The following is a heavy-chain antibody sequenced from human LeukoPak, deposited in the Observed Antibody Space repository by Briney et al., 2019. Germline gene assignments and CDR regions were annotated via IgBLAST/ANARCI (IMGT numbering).Heavy chain of an antibody. CDR2: IKQDGSQQ. CDR1: GFTFSSYW. Sequence: GGSLRLSCAASGFTFSSYWMSWVRQAPGKGLEWVANIKQDGSQQYYVDSVKGRFTISRDSAKNSLFLQMNSLRAEDTAVYYCVRGGFSYGPWGQGTLVTVSS. J-gene: IGHJ5*02. CDR3: VRGGFSYGP. V-gene: IGHV3-7*01. D-gene: IGHD5-18*01.